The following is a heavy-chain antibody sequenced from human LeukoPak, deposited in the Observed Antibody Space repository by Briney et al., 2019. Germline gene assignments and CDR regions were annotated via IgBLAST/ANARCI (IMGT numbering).Heavy chain of an antibody. CDR1: GFTFNTYG. Sequence: GGSLRLSCAASGFTFNTYGTHWVRQAPGKGLEWVANIKQDGSEKYYVDSVKGRFTISRDNAKNSLYLQMNSLRAEDTAVYYCAREGIVATFDYWGQGTLVTVSS. V-gene: IGHV3-7*01. D-gene: IGHD3-22*01. CDR3: AREGIVATFDY. CDR2: IKQDGSEK. J-gene: IGHJ4*02.